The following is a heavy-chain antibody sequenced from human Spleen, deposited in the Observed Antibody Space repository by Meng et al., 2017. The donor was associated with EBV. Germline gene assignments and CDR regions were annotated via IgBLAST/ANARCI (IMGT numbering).Heavy chain of an antibody. V-gene: IGHV4-39*01. J-gene: IGHJ4*02. CDR2: IYYSGSA. CDR3: ARAEYDFDSSGYYFDY. CDR1: GGSISSSSYY. D-gene: IGHD3-22*01. Sequence: LPRQRRGQGRVNPSETRSLTGTVSGGSISSSSYYWGWIRQPPGKGLEWIGTIYYSGSAYYNPSLKSRVTISVDTAKNQFSLKLSSVTAADTAVYYCARAEYDFDSSGYYFDYWGQGTLVTVSS.